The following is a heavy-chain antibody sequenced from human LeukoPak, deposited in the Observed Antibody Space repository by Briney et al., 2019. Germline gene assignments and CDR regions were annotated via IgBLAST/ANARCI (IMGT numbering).Heavy chain of an antibody. V-gene: IGHV4-30-4*01. D-gene: IGHD3-10*01. CDR2: IYYSGST. CDR3: ARFGTMVRGVIPRYFDY. Sequence: PSETLSLTCTVSGGSISSGDYYWSWIRQPPGKGLEWIGYIYYSGSTYYNPSLKSRVTISIDTSKNQFSLKLSSVTAADTAVYYCARFGTMVRGVIPRYFDYWGQGTLVTVSS. J-gene: IGHJ4*02. CDR1: GGSISSGDYY.